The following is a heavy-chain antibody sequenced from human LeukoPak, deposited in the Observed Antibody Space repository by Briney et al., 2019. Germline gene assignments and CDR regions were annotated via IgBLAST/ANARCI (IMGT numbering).Heavy chain of an antibody. J-gene: IGHJ4*02. CDR2: LYSGGTT. CDR1: GFTVSNNF. CDR3: ASPGPGGAAAGLFDY. D-gene: IGHD6-13*01. V-gene: IGHV3-53*05. Sequence: GRSLRLSCAAFGFTVSNNFLSWVRQAPGKGLEWVSVLYSGGTTFYADSVKGRFTISRDNSMNTLYLQMKSLRPEDTAVYYCASPGPGGAAAGLFDYWGQGTLVTVSS.